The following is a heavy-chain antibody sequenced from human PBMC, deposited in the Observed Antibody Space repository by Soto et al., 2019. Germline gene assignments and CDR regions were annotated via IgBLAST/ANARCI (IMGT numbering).Heavy chain of an antibody. V-gene: IGHV5-51*01. CDR1: GYSFTSYW. Sequence: GESLKISCKGSGYSFTSYWIGWVRQMPGKGLEWMGIIYPGDSDTRYSPSFQGQVTISADKSISTAYLQWSSLKASDTAMYYCARRGVRGIAAALSWFDPWGQGTLVTVSS. CDR3: ARRGVRGIAAALSWFDP. CDR2: IYPGDSDT. J-gene: IGHJ5*02. D-gene: IGHD6-13*01.